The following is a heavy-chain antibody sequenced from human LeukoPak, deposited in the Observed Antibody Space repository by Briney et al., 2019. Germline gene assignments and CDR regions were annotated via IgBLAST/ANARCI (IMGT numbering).Heavy chain of an antibody. J-gene: IGHJ4*02. CDR2: ISYDGSNK. CDR1: GFTFSSYA. Sequence: GGFLRLSCAASGFTFSSYAMHWVRQAPGKGLEWVAVISYDGSNKYYADSVKGRFTISRDNSKNTLYLQMNSLRAEDTAVYYCARDKGYCSGGSCYLEYYFDYWGQGTLVTVSS. V-gene: IGHV3-30*04. D-gene: IGHD2-15*01. CDR3: ARDKGYCSGGSCYLEYYFDY.